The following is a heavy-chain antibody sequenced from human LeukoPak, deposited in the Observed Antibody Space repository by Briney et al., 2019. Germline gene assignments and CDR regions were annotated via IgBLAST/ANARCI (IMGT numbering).Heavy chain of an antibody. V-gene: IGHV4-61*01. Sequence: PSETLSLTCTVSGGSVSSGSSFWSWIRQPPGKGLEWIGYIYHSGNTNYNPSLKSRVTISVDTSKSQLSLKLNSVTAADTAAYYCARDRNYYDSSGYYFANWGQGTLVTVSS. D-gene: IGHD3-22*01. J-gene: IGHJ4*02. CDR2: IYHSGNT. CDR3: ARDRNYYDSSGYYFAN. CDR1: GGSVSSGSSF.